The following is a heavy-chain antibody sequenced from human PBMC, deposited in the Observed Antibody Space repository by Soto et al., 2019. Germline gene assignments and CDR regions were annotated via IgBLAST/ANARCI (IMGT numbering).Heavy chain of an antibody. D-gene: IGHD3-22*01. CDR1: GISLSNYV. CDR3: AKTSYDSLFWYFDL. Sequence: EVQLLESGGRLVQPGGSLRLSCTSSGISLSNYVVNWVRQAPGKGLEWVSSISGSGGSTYYADSVKGRFTLSRDNSKNTVSLQMNSLRAEDTAIYFCAKTSYDSLFWYFDLWGRGTLVTVSS. V-gene: IGHV3-23*01. CDR2: ISGSGGST. J-gene: IGHJ2*01.